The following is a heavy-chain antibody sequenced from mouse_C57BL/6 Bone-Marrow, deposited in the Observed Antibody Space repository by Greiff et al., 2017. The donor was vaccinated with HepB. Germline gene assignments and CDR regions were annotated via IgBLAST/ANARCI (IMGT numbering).Heavy chain of an antibody. Sequence: EVKLVESGGGLVKPGGSLKLSCAASGFTFSSYAMSWVRQTPEKRLEWVATISDGGSYTYYPDNVKGRFTISRDNAKNNLYLQMSHLKSEDTAMYYCAREGLRRGYWGQGTLVTVSA. D-gene: IGHD2-4*01. CDR2: ISDGGSYT. CDR1: GFTFSSYA. J-gene: IGHJ3*01. V-gene: IGHV5-4*01. CDR3: AREGLRRGY.